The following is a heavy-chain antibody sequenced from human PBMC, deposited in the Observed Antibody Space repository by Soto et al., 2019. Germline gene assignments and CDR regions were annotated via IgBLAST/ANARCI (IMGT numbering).Heavy chain of an antibody. J-gene: IGHJ3*02. CDR1: GGSISNKY. D-gene: IGHD6-19*01. Sequence: QVQLQESGPGLVKPSETLSLTCTVSGGSISNKYWSWIRQPAGKGLEWIGRMSTSGVTNYSPSLKSRVTMSVDKSKNQFSLKLSSVTATDAAVYYCARALDSSGWYGDDAFDIWGQGTMVTVSS. CDR2: MSTSGVT. V-gene: IGHV4-4*07. CDR3: ARALDSSGWYGDDAFDI.